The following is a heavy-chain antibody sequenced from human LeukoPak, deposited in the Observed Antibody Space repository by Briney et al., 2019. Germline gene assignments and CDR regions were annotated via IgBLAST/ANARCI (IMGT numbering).Heavy chain of an antibody. CDR1: GYTFTTFP. CDR3: ATTVTDLYYYYGMDV. D-gene: IGHD4-17*01. J-gene: IGHJ6*02. CDR2: ISAYNGNT. Sequence: ASVKVSCKPSGYTFTTFPINWVRQAPGQGLEWMGWISAYNGNTNYAQKLQGRVTMTTDTSTSTAYMELRSLRSDDTAVYYCATTVTDLYYYYGMDVWGQGTTVTVSS. V-gene: IGHV1-18*01.